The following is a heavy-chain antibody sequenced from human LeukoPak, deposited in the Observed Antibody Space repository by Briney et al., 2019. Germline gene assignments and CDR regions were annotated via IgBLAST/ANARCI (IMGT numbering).Heavy chain of an antibody. D-gene: IGHD2-8*01. CDR1: GFTFSSYG. CDR2: ISYDGSNK. CDR3: AKVTNGRRWTENWFDP. J-gene: IGHJ5*02. Sequence: GGSLRLSCAASGFTFSSYGMHWVRQAPGKGLEWVAVISYDGSNKYYADSVKGRLTISRDNSKNTLYLQMNSLRAEDTAVYYCAKVTNGRRWTENWFDPWGQGTLVTVSS. V-gene: IGHV3-30*18.